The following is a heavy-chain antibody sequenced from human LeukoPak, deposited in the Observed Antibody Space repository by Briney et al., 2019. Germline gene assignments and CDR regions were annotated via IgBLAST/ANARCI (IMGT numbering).Heavy chain of an antibody. V-gene: IGHV4-59*01. CDR2: IYYSGST. D-gene: IGHD3-22*01. Sequence: PSETLSLTCTVSGGSISSYYWSWIRQPPGKRLEWIGYIYYSGSTNYNPSLKSRVTISVDTSKNQFSLKLSSVTAADTAVYYCARAGSDYDSSGYVDYWGQGTLVTVSS. CDR1: GGSISSYY. J-gene: IGHJ4*02. CDR3: ARAGSDYDSSGYVDY.